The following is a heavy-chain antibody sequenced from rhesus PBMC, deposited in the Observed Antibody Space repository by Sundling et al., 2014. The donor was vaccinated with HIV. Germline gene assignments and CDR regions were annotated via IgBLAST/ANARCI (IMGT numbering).Heavy chain of an antibody. D-gene: IGHD3-9*01. CDR2: IYWDDDK. V-gene: IGHV2S1*01. CDR3: ARLQWRHYEDDYGYYADY. J-gene: IGHJ4*01. CDR1: GFSLNSTGMA. Sequence: QVTLKESGPALVKPTQTLTLTCTFSGFSLNSTGMAVGWIRQPPGKPLEWLAHIYWDDDKYYSTSLKSRLTISKDTSKNQVVLTMTNMDPVDTATYYCARLQWRHYEDDYGYYADYWGQGVLVTVSS.